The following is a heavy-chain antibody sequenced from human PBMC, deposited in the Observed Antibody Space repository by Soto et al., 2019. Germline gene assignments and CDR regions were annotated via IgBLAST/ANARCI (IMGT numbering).Heavy chain of an antibody. CDR1: GFTVSSNY. D-gene: IGHD3-9*01. CDR2: IYSGGST. V-gene: IGHV3-66*01. CDR3: ARGKSGTYYDILWLDY. J-gene: IGHJ4*02. Sequence: GGSLRLSCAASGFTVSSNYMSWVRQAPGKGLEWVSVIYSGGSTYYADSVKGRFTISRDNSKNTLYLQMNSLRAEDTAVYYCARGKSGTYYDILWLDYWGQGTLVTVSS.